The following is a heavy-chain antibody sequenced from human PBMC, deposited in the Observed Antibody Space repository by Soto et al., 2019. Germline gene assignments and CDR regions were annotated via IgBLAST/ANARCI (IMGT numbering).Heavy chain of an antibody. J-gene: IGHJ4*02. Sequence: QVQLVESGGGVVQPGRSLRLSCAASGFTFSTYALHWVRQAPGQGLEWVAVISYDGSNKYYADSVKGRFTISRDHSKSTLYLQMNSLRAEDTALYYWARDSYRGGWGGLVDWGQGTLVTVSS. CDR2: ISYDGSNK. D-gene: IGHD6-19*01. CDR1: GFTFSTYA. V-gene: IGHV3-30-3*01. CDR3: ARDSYRGGWGGLVD.